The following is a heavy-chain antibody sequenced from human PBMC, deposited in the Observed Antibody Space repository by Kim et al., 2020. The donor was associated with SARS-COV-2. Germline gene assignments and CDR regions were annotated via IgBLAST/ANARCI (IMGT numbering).Heavy chain of an antibody. Sequence: ASVKVSCKASGYTFTGYYMHWVRQAPGQGLEWMGRINPNSGGTNYAQKFQGRVTMTRDTSISTAYMELSRLRSDDTAVYYCARDLGGGILEWLRDPPNGMDVWGQGTTVTVSS. J-gene: IGHJ6*02. V-gene: IGHV1-2*06. CDR3: ARDLGGGILEWLRDPPNGMDV. CDR2: INPNSGGT. CDR1: GYTFTGYY. D-gene: IGHD3-3*01.